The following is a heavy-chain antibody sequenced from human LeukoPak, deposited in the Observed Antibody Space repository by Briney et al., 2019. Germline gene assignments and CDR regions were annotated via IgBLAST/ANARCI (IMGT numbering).Heavy chain of an antibody. D-gene: IGHD1-26*01. CDR3: ARGGIMAVSSDFDY. J-gene: IGHJ4*02. V-gene: IGHV4-34*01. CDR1: GGSFSGYY. CDR2: INHSGST. Sequence: SETLSLTCAVYGGSFSGYYWSWIRQPPGKGLDWIGEINHSGSTNYNPSLKSRVTISVDTSKNQFSLKLSSVTAADTAVYYCARGGIMAVSSDFDYWGQGTLVTVSS.